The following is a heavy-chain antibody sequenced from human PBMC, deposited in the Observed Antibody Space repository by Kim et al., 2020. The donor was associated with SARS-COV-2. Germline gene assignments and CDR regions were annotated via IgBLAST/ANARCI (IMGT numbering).Heavy chain of an antibody. D-gene: IGHD6-13*01. CDR3: ARGYSSSWYVDYYYYYYGMDV. CDR1: GGSISSSSYY. CDR2: IYYSGST. V-gene: IGHV4-39*07. J-gene: IGHJ6*02. Sequence: SETLSLTCTVSGGSISSSSYYWGWIRQPPGKGLEWIGSIYYSGSTYYNPSLKSRVTISVDTSKNQFSLKLSSVTAADTAVYYCARGYSSSWYVDYYYYYYGMDVWGQGTTVTVSS.